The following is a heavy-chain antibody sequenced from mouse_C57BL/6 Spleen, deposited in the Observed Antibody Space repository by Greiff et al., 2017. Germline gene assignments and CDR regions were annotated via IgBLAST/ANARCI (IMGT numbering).Heavy chain of an antibody. J-gene: IGHJ4*01. CDR3: ANVGNYYAMDY. CDR1: GYSFTSYY. CDR2: IYPGSGNT. D-gene: IGHD3-3*01. Sequence: VQLVESGPELVKPGASVKISCKASGYSFTSYYIHWVKQRPGQGLEWIGWIYPGSGNTKYNEKFKGKATLTADTSSSTAYMQLSSLTSEDSAVYYCANVGNYYAMDYWGQGTSVTVSS. V-gene: IGHV1-66*01.